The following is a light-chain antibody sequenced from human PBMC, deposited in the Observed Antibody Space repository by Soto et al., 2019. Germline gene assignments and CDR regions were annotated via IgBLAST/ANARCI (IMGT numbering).Light chain of an antibody. V-gene: IGKV3-15*01. CDR2: AAS. CDR1: QSVRSN. CDR3: QQYNNWQT. Sequence: EIVMTQSLATLSVSTGERATLSCRASQSVRSNLAWYHQRPGQAPRLLIYAASARATGIPARFSGSGSGTEFTLTISGLQSEDFGLYYCQQYNNWQTFGQGTKVDI. J-gene: IGKJ1*01.